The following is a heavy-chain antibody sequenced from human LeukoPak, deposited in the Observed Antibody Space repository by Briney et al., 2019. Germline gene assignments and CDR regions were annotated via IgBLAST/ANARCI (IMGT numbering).Heavy chain of an antibody. CDR1: GLTISNYW. CDR2: VGQDGTEK. D-gene: IGHD5-18*01. J-gene: IGHJ5*02. V-gene: IGHV3-7*01. CDR3: ASASISGGPRTYSYFDP. Sequence: GGSLRLSCVASGLTISNYWMTWVRQAPGKGVEWVGNVGQDGTEKNYADSVKARFTISKDNAKNLLYLQMSGLRVEDTAIYYCASASISGGPRTYSYFDPRGQGTRVTVSS.